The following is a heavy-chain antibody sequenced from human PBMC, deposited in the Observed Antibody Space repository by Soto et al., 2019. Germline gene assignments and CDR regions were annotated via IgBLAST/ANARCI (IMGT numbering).Heavy chain of an antibody. CDR2: IYYSGST. D-gene: IGHD6-13*01. CDR1: GGSISSYY. J-gene: IGHJ4*02. CDR3: ARHGPMAAAGSVFDY. Sequence: QVQLQESGPGLVKPSETLSLTCTVSGGSISSYYWSWIRQPPGKGLEWMGYIYYSGSTNYNPSLKRRVTISVDTSKNKFSLKLIVVTAADTAVYYCARHGPMAAAGSVFDYWGQGTLVTVSS. V-gene: IGHV4-59*08.